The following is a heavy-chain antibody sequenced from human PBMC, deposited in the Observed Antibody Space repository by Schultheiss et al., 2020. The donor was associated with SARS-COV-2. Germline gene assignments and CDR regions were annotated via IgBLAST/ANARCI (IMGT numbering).Heavy chain of an antibody. CDR1: GFSLRTSGVG. CDR2: IYWDDDK. D-gene: IGHD6-19*01. Sequence: SGPTLVKPTQTLTLTCTFSGFSLRTSGVGVGWIRQPPGKALEWLALIYWDDDKRYSPSLKSRVTITKDTSKNQVVLTMTNMHPVDTATYYCARPNSCGSGWYFFDYWGQGALVTVSS. CDR3: ARPNSCGSGWYFFDY. V-gene: IGHV2-5*02. J-gene: IGHJ4*02.